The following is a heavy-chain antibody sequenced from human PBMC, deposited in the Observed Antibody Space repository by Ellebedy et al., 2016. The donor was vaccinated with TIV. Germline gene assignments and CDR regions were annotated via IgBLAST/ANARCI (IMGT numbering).Heavy chain of an antibody. CDR2: INHSGST. CDR3: ARGRGGSYSIPFDY. D-gene: IGHD2-21*02. Sequence: SETLSLTXAVYGGTFSPYFWTWIRRPPGKGLEWIGEINHSGSTNYNPSLRSRVTISVDTSENQFSLKLKYVTAADTAVYYCARGRGGSYSIPFDYWGQGSLVTVSS. CDR1: GGTFSPYF. V-gene: IGHV4-34*01. J-gene: IGHJ4*02.